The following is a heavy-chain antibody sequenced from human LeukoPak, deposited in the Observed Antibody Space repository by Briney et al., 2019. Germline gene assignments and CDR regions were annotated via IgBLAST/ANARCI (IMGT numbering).Heavy chain of an antibody. J-gene: IGHJ3*02. D-gene: IGHD6-19*01. V-gene: IGHV4-39*01. CDR2: IYYSGST. Sequence: SETLSLTCTVPGGSISSSSYYWDWIRQPPGKGLEWIGCIYYSGSTYYHPSLNSRVTISVDTSRNQFSLKLRSATAADTAVYFCVRHLRQSAAFDIWGQGTMVSVSA. CDR1: GGSISSSSYY. CDR3: VRHLRQSAAFDI.